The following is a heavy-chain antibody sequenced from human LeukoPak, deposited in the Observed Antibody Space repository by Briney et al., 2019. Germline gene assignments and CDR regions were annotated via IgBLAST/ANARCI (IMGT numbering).Heavy chain of an antibody. CDR2: ISGSGDST. Sequence: GGSLRLSCAASGLSFSRYAMSWVRQAPGKGLEWVSAISGSGDSTYYADSVKGRFTISRDNAKNSLYLQMNSLRAEDTAVYYCARARAMVRGVIVADYYYGMDVWGQGTTVTVSS. CDR3: ARARAMVRGVIVADYYYGMDV. CDR1: GLSFSRYA. V-gene: IGHV3-23*01. J-gene: IGHJ6*02. D-gene: IGHD3-10*01.